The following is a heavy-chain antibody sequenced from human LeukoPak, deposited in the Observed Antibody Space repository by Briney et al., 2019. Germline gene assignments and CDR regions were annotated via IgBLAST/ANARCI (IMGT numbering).Heavy chain of an antibody. J-gene: IGHJ4*02. CDR2: MHYNGGA. CDR1: SGSITSYF. CDR3: ARGPYCGGDCFLAA. Sequence: SETLSLTCSVSSGSITSYFWSWIRQPPGKGLEWIAYMHYNGGANSNPSLKSRVTMSVDTSKNQFSLKLSSVTAADTAVYYCARGPYCGGDCFLAAWGQGTLVTVSS. V-gene: IGHV4-59*08. D-gene: IGHD2-21*02.